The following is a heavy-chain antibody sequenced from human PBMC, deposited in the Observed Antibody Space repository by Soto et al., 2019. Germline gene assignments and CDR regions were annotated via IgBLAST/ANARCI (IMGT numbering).Heavy chain of an antibody. CDR1: GGSISSGGYS. CDR2: IYHSGST. D-gene: IGHD4-4*01. V-gene: IGHV4-30-2*01. CDR3: ARGRTTVTTLDY. J-gene: IGHJ4*02. Sequence: QLQLQESGSGLVKPSQTLSLTCAVSGGSISSGGYSWSWIRQPPGKGLAWVGYIYHSGSTYYNPSPKSRVTISVDRAKNQFSLKLSSVTAADTAVYYCARGRTTVTTLDYWGQGTLVTVSS.